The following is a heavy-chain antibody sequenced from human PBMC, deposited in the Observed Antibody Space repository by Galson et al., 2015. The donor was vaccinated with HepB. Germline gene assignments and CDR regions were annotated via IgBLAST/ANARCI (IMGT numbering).Heavy chain of an antibody. CDR2: TYYRSKWYN. Sequence: CAISGDSVSSSSVAWNWIRQSPSRGLEWLGRTYYRSKWYNDYALSVKSRITINSDTSKNQFSLQLNSVTLDDTAVYYCTRQRGGFDYWGQGNLVTVSS. V-gene: IGHV6-1*01. J-gene: IGHJ4*02. CDR3: TRQRGGFDY. D-gene: IGHD3-16*01. CDR1: GDSVSSSSVA.